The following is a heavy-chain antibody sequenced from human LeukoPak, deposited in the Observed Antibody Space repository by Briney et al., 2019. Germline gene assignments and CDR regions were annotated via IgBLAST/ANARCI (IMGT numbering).Heavy chain of an antibody. CDR1: GGSISSSNW. J-gene: IGHJ4*02. V-gene: IGHV4-4*02. CDR3: ARLPAVAGTNYFDY. CDR2: IYHSGST. Sequence: PSETLSLTCAVSGGSISSSNWWSWVRQPPGKGLEWIGEIYHSGSTNYNPSLKSRVTISVDKSKNQFSLKLSSVTAADTAVYYCARLPAVAGTNYFDYWGQGTLVTVPA. D-gene: IGHD6-19*01.